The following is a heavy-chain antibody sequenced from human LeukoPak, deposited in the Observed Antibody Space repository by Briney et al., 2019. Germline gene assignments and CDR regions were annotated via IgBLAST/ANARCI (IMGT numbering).Heavy chain of an antibody. CDR1: GGSFSGYY. CDR2: INHSGST. Sequence: SETLSLTCGVYGGSFSGYYWSWIRQPPEKGLEWIGEINHSGSTNYNPSLKSRVTISVDASQNQFSLNLSSVTAADTAVYYCARSPLYTYGHFDNWGQGTLVTVSS. V-gene: IGHV4-34*01. J-gene: IGHJ4*02. D-gene: IGHD5-18*01. CDR3: ARSPLYTYGHFDN.